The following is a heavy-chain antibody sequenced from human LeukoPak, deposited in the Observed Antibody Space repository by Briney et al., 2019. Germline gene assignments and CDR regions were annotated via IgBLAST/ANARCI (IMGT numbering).Heavy chain of an antibody. V-gene: IGHV3-72*01. CDR2: TRNKANSYTT. Sequence: GGSLRLSCAASGFTFSDQYMDWVRQAPGKGLEWVGRTRNKANSYTTEYAASLKRRFTISRDDSKNSLYLQMNSLKTEDTAVYYCASLRGYTYGHDYWGQGTLVTISS. D-gene: IGHD5-18*01. CDR3: ASLRGYTYGHDY. CDR1: GFTFSDQY. J-gene: IGHJ4*02.